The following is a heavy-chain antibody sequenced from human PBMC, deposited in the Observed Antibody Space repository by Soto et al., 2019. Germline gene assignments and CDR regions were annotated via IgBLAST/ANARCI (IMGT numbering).Heavy chain of an antibody. D-gene: IGHD2-21*01. CDR2: IYTSGTT. J-gene: IGHJ6*02. V-gene: IGHV3-53*01. Sequence: PWGSLRLSCAASGFVVTINYMNWVRLAPGKGLEWVSVIYTSGTTYYADSVRGRFTISRDNFKNTIYLQMNNLRVDDTAIYYCARDVQPSGHIPTYVPSYAMDVWGQGTAVTVSS. CDR3: ARDVQPSGHIPTYVPSYAMDV. CDR1: GFVVTINY.